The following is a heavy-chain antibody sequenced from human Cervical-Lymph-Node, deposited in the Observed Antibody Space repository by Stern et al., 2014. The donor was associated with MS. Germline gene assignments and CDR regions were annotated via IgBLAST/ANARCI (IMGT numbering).Heavy chain of an antibody. CDR2: IYWDDDK. CDR1: GFSLRTSGVG. Sequence: ESGPTLVKPTQTLTLTCTFSGFSLRTSGVGVGWIRQPPGKALEWLALIYWDDDKTYSPSLKSRLTITKDTFKYQVVLTMANMDPVDTATYYCAHFNVYDILTGYYESANWFDPWGQGTLVTVSS. D-gene: IGHD3-9*01. CDR3: AHFNVYDILTGYYESANWFDP. J-gene: IGHJ5*02. V-gene: IGHV2-5*02.